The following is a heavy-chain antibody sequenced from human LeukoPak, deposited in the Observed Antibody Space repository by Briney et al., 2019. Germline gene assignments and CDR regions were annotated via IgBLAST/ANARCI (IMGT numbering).Heavy chain of an antibody. V-gene: IGHV1-18*01. CDR2: ISAYNGNT. CDR1: GYTFTSYG. Sequence: ASVKVSCKASGYTFTSYGISWVRQAPGQGLEWMGWISAYNGNTNYAQKLQGRVTMTTDTSTSTAYMELRSLRSDDTAVYYCARDRGYDILTGSDYWGQGTLVTASS. J-gene: IGHJ4*02. CDR3: ARDRGYDILTGSDY. D-gene: IGHD3-9*01.